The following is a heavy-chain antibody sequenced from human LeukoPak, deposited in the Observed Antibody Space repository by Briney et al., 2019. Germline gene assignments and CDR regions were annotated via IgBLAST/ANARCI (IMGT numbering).Heavy chain of an antibody. CDR3: ARSYYGSGSYFGY. CDR2: IYTSGST. V-gene: IGHV4-61*02. D-gene: IGHD3-10*01. CDR1: GGSISSGSYY. J-gene: IGHJ4*02. Sequence: SETLPLTCTVSGGSISSGSYYWSWIRQPAGKGLEWIGRIYTSGSTNYNPSLKSRVTISVDTSKNQFSLKLSSVTAADTAVYYCARSYYGSGSYFGYWGQGTLVTVSS.